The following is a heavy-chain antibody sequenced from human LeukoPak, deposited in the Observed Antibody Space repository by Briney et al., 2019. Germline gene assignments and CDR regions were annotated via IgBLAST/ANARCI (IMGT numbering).Heavy chain of an antibody. V-gene: IGHV6-1*01. J-gene: IGHJ4*02. CDR2: TYYRSKWYN. D-gene: IGHD3-22*01. CDR1: GDSVSSNSAA. CDR3: ARDRYYDSSGYLVYYFDY. Sequence: SQTLSLTCAISGDSVSSNSAAWNWIRQSPSRGLEWLGRTYYRSKWYNDYAVSVKSRITINPDTSKNQFSLQLNSVTPEDTAVYYCARDRYYDSSGYLVYYFDYWGQGTLVTVSS.